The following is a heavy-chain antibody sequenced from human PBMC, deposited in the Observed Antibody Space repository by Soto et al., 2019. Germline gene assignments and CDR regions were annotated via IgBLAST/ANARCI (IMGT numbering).Heavy chain of an antibody. CDR2: ISFDGRKE. CDR3: ARPIPRWSYHYGMDV. CDR1: EFTFSSYA. V-gene: IGHV3-30*03. J-gene: IGHJ6*02. D-gene: IGHD2-15*01. Sequence: QLVESGGRGVQPGRSLRLSCEASEFTFSSYAMHWVRQAPGRGLEWVALISFDGRKEYYADSVKGRFTVSRDNSRSMVYLQMDSMRPDDTAIYYCARPIPRWSYHYGMDVWGHGTTVTVSS.